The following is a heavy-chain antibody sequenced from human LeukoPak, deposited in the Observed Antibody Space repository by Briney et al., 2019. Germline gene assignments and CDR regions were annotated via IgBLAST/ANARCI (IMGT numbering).Heavy chain of an antibody. D-gene: IGHD3-22*01. CDR1: GFTFSSYA. J-gene: IGHJ4*02. V-gene: IGHV3-23*01. CDR2: ISSSGGST. CDR3: AKDLRGYYYDSSGYSAY. Sequence: GGSLRLSCAASGFTFSSYAMSWVRQAPGKGLEWVSAISSSGGSTYYADSVKGRFTISRDNSKNTLYLQMNSLRAEDTAVYYCAKDLRGYYYDSSGYSAYWGQGTLVTVSS.